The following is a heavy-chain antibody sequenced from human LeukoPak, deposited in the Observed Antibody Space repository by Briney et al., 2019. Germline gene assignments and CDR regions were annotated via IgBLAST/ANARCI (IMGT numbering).Heavy chain of an antibody. D-gene: IGHD6-19*01. CDR3: ARPIAVAGGVDY. CDR1: GYTFTGYY. Sequence: EASVKVSCKASGYTFTGYYMHWVRQAPGQGLEWMGWINPNSGGTNYAQKFQGRVTMTRDTSISTAYMELGRLRSDDTAVYYCARPIAVAGGVDYWGQGTLVTVSS. J-gene: IGHJ4*02. CDR2: INPNSGGT. V-gene: IGHV1-2*02.